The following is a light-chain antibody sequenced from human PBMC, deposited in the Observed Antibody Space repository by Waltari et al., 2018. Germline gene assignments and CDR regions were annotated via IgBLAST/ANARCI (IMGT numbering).Light chain of an antibody. CDR2: WAS. V-gene: IGKV4-1*01. J-gene: IGKJ2*02. CDR1: QSVLYSSNNKNY. Sequence: DIVMTQSPDSLAVSLGERATINCKSSQSVLYSSNNKNYLAWYQQKPGQPPKLLIYWASNRESGVPDRFSGSGSGTDFTLTISSLQAEDVALYYCQQYLSAPRTFGQGTVLEIK. CDR3: QQYLSAPRT.